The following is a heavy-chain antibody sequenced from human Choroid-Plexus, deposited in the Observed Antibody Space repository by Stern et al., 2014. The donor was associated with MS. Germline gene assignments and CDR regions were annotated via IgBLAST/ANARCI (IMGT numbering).Heavy chain of an antibody. CDR1: GFTFGSCA. D-gene: IGHD2/OR15-2a*01. CDR3: AKDRQYLTYFFDH. J-gene: IGHJ5*02. CDR2: VSHDGSYK. Sequence: VQLEESGGGVVQPGRPLRLSCVASGFTFGSCAMHCVRQAPGKGLEWVGGVSHDGSYKYYADSVKGRFTISRDNSQNTLYMQMSSLRPEDTAVYYCAKDRQYLTYFFDHWGQGSLVTVSS. V-gene: IGHV3-30*18.